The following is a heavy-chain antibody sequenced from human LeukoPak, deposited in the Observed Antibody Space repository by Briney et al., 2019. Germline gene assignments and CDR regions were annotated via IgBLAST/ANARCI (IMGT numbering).Heavy chain of an antibody. CDR1: GYIFTTYD. J-gene: IGHJ4*02. D-gene: IGHD6-13*01. Sequence: ASMKVSCEASGYIFTTYDINWVRQAAGQGLEWMRWMNPNSGNTGNVQKFQGRVTMTRNTSISTAYMELTSLTSEDTAVYFCARIAAPGNRRLNFWGQGTLVTVSS. V-gene: IGHV1-8*01. CDR2: MNPNSGNT. CDR3: ARIAAPGNRRLNF.